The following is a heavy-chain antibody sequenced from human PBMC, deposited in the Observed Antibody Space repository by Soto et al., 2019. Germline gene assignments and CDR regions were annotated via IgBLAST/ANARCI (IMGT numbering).Heavy chain of an antibody. D-gene: IGHD3-10*01. Sequence: EVQLLESGGGLVQPGGSLRLSCAASGFTFSSYAMSWVRQAPGKGLEWVSAISGSGGSTYYADSVKGRFTISRDNSKNTLYLQRNSLRAEDTAVYYCGWFGESLLIYYGMDVWGQGTTVTVSS. CDR3: GWFGESLLIYYGMDV. CDR2: ISGSGGST. J-gene: IGHJ6*02. CDR1: GFTFSSYA. V-gene: IGHV3-23*01.